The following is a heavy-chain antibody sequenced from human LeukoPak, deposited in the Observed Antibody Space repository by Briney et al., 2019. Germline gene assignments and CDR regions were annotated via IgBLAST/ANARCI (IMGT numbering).Heavy chain of an antibody. V-gene: IGHV3-30*02. CDR3: AKDRGDLPPYFDY. Sequence: GGSLRLSCAASGFSFSVYGMHWVRQAQGKGLEWVAFIRNDGSNENYADSVKGRFTISRDKSKNTLYLQMNSLRAEDTAVYYCAKDRGDLPPYFDYWGQGTLVTVSS. J-gene: IGHJ4*02. CDR2: IRNDGSNE. CDR1: GFSFSVYG. D-gene: IGHD2-21*02.